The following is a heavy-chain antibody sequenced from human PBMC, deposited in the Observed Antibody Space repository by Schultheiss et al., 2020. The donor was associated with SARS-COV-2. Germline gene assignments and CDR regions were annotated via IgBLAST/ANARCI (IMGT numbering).Heavy chain of an antibody. CDR2: ISYDGSNK. CDR3: AKDGDTTMAAYFDY. V-gene: IGHV3-30-3*01. Sequence: GGSLRLSCAASGFTFSGSAMHWVRQAPGKGLEWVAVISYDGSNKYYADSVKGRFTISRDNSKNTLYLQMNSLRAEDTAVYYCAKDGDTTMAAYFDYWGQGTLVTVSS. CDR1: GFTFSGSA. D-gene: IGHD5-18*01. J-gene: IGHJ4*02.